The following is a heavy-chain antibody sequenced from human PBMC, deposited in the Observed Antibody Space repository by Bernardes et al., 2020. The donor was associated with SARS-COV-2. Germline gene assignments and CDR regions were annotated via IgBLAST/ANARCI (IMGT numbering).Heavy chain of an antibody. D-gene: IGHD2-21*01. Sequence: GGSLRLSCTSSGFTFSSYGMAWVRQAPGQGLEWVSSISVNGVDVYYADSVKGRFAISRDDSTDTLFLQMNSLRAADTAVYYCAKGTDVIALPQAMHHYWYFDLWGRGTLVSVSS. J-gene: IGHJ2*01. CDR2: ISVNGVDV. CDR3: AKGTDVIALPQAMHHYWYFDL. CDR1: GFTFSSYG. V-gene: IGHV3-23*01.